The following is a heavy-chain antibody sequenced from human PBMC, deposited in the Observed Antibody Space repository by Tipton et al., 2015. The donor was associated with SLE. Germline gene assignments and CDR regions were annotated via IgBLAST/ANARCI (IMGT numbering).Heavy chain of an antibody. CDR2: IWYDGSNY. D-gene: IGHD3-3*01. J-gene: IGHJ4*02. Sequence: SLRLSCAASGFTFSRYGMHWVRQAPGKGLEWLAVIWYDGSNYHYGDSVKGRFTTSRDNSKNTLYLQVNSLRAEDTAVYYCARAARFLEWDRDFDYWGQGTLVTVSS. V-gene: IGHV3-33*08. CDR1: GFTFSRYG. CDR3: ARAARFLEWDRDFDY.